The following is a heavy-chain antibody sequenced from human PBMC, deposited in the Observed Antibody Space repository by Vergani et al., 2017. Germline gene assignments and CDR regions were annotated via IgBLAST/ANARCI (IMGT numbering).Heavy chain of an antibody. J-gene: IGHJ4*02. V-gene: IGHV3-43*01. CDR1: GFTFDDYT. D-gene: IGHD2-21*01. CDR2: ISWDGGST. Sequence: EVQLVESGGVVVQPGGSLRLSCAASGFTFDDYTMHWVRQAPGKGLEWVSLISWDGGSTYYADSVKGRFTISRDNSKNSLYLQMNSLKTEDTAVYYCTTDSMVVIAIWVGDYWGQGTLVTVSS. CDR3: TTDSMVVIAIWVGDY.